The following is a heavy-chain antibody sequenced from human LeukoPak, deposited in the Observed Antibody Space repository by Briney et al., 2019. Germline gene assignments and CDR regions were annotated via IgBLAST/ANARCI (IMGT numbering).Heavy chain of an antibody. CDR1: GYTFTGYY. CDR2: INTNTGNP. CDR3: ARESEYYYDSSTYSGDDY. J-gene: IGHJ4*02. V-gene: IGHV7-4-1*02. Sequence: ASVKVSCMASGYTFTGYYMHWVRQAPGQGLEWMGWINTNTGNPTYAQGFTGRFVFSLDTSVSTAYLQISSLKAEDTAVYYCARESEYYYDSSTYSGDDYWGQGTLVTVSS. D-gene: IGHD3-22*01.